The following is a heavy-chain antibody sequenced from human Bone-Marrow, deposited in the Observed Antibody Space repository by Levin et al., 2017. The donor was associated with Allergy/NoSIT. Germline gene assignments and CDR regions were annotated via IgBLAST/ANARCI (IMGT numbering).Heavy chain of an antibody. CDR1: GFLLSPTGVG. CDR2: IYWDDDK. CDR3: AAQLRSYNHY. D-gene: IGHD5-24*01. Sequence: SGPTLVKPTQTLTLTCTFSGFLLSPTGVGVGWIRQPPGEALEWLTLIYWDDDKRYSPSLKSRLTITKDASKNQVVLTMTNMNPVDTATYYCAAQLRSYNHYLGQGTLVTVSS. V-gene: IGHV2-5*02. J-gene: IGHJ4*02.